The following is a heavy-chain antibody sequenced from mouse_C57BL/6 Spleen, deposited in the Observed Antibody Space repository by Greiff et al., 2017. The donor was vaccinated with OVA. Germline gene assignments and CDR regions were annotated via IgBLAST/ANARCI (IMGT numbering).Heavy chain of an antibody. V-gene: IGHV1-50*01. D-gene: IGHD2-4*01. CDR1: GYTFTSYW. J-gene: IGHJ1*03. CDR3: ARYYYDSYFDV. Sequence: VQLQQPGAELVKPGASVKLSCKASGYTFTSYWMQWVKQRPGQGLEWIGEIDPSDSYTNYNQKFKGKATLTVDTSSSTAYMQLSSLTSEDSAVCYCARYYYDSYFDVWGTGTTVTVSS. CDR2: IDPSDSYT.